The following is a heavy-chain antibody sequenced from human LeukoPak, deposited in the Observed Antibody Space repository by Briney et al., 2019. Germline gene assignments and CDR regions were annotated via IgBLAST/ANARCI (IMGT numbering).Heavy chain of an antibody. V-gene: IGHV4-39*01. CDR2: IYYSGST. Sequence: SETLSLTRTVSGGSISSSSYYWGWIRQPPGKGLEWIGSIYYSGSTYYNPSLKSRVTISVDTSKNQFSLKLSSVTAADTAVYYCARSRIAVAGGFDYWGQGTLVTVSS. J-gene: IGHJ4*02. CDR3: ARSRIAVAGGFDY. CDR1: GGSISSSSYY. D-gene: IGHD6-19*01.